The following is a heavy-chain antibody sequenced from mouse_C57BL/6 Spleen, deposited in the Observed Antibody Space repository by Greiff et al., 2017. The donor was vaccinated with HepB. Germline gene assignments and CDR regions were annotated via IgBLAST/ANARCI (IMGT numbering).Heavy chain of an antibody. CDR1: GYTFTDYN. J-gene: IGHJ4*01. CDR3: ARFRDYYGSSYAMDY. CDR2: INPNNGGT. D-gene: IGHD1-1*01. Sequence: EVQLQQSGPELVKPGASVKMSCKASGYTFTDYNMHWVKQSHGKSLEWIGYINPNNGGTSYNQKFKGKATLTVNKSSSTAYMEPRSLTSEDSAVYYCARFRDYYGSSYAMDYWGQGTSVTVSS. V-gene: IGHV1-22*01.